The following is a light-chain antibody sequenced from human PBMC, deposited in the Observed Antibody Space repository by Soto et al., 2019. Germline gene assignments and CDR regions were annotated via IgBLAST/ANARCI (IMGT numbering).Light chain of an antibody. CDR3: LHHTSYL. Sequence: NIQMTQSPCAMSASLGNRVTITCRARQDISNFLAWCQKKPGQVTKHLISAASTLQTGVPSSFSGSGSGTEFPLTLSAVQPGAFAPYYCLHHTSYLFGQGTRLDI. CDR2: AAS. CDR1: QDISNF. V-gene: IGKV1D-17*01. J-gene: IGKJ5*01.